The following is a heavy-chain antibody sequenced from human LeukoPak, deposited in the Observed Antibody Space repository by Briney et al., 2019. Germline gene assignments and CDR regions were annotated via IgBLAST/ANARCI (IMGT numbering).Heavy chain of an antibody. V-gene: IGHV3-21*01. J-gene: IGHJ4*02. CDR1: GFIFSTYT. CDR3: ARGDRLARGVIQNLVY. Sequence: GGSLRLSCAASGFIFSTYTMSWVRQAPGKGLEWVSSISSSSSYIYYADSVKGRFTIARDNPKNSVHLQINSLRAEDTAVYYCARGDRLARGVIQNLVYWGQGTLVTVSS. D-gene: IGHD3-10*01. CDR2: ISSSSSYI.